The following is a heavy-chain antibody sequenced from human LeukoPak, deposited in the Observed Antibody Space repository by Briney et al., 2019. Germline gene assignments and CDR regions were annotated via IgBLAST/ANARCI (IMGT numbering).Heavy chain of an antibody. Sequence: GASVRVSCKASGYTFTGYYMHWVRHAPGQGLEWMGWINPDSGGTNYAQKFQGRVTMTRDMSISTAYLDLSWLRSDDTAVYSCARLRSYDYVWGSFDYWGQGTLVTVSS. CDR3: ARLRSYDYVWGSFDY. J-gene: IGHJ4*02. CDR1: GYTFTGYY. D-gene: IGHD3-16*01. V-gene: IGHV1-2*02. CDR2: INPDSGGT.